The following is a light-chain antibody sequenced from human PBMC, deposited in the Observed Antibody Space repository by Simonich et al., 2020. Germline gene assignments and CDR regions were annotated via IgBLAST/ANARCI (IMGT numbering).Light chain of an antibody. CDR2: EAS. J-gene: IGKJ2*01. V-gene: IGKV3D-20*01. CDR3: QQYGSSPYT. Sequence: EIVLTQSPGTLSLSPGERATLSCRASQSVSSSYLAWYQQKPGLAPRLLIYEASRRATGIPDRFSGSGSGTDFTLTISRLEPEDFAVYYCQQYGSSPYTFGQGTKLEIK. CDR1: QSVSSSY.